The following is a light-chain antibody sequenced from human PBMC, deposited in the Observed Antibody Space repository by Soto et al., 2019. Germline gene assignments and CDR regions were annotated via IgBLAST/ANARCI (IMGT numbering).Light chain of an antibody. CDR1: QSIGNY. V-gene: IGKV3-15*01. CDR2: GAS. Sequence: ETVMTQSPATLSVSPGERATLSCRASQSIGNYLAWFQQKPGQTPRLLIYGASTRATGVPVRFSGTGSGTEFTLTISSLQSEDCAVYYCQKYNNWPPEYTFGQGTKLEIK. CDR3: QKYNNWPPEYT. J-gene: IGKJ2*01.